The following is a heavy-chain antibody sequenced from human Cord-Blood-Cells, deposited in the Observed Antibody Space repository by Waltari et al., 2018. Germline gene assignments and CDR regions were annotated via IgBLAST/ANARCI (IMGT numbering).Heavy chain of an antibody. CDR1: GGSFSGYY. V-gene: IGHV4-34*01. Sequence: QVQLQQWGAGLLTPSETLSLTCAAYGGSFSGYYWSWIRQPPGKGLEWVGEINHSGSTNNNPCLKSRFTISVDASKNQFSLKLSSVTAADRAVYYCARVSEFWSGYDAFDIWGQGTMVTGSS. CDR2: INHSGST. CDR3: ARVSEFWSGYDAFDI. D-gene: IGHD3-3*01. J-gene: IGHJ3*02.